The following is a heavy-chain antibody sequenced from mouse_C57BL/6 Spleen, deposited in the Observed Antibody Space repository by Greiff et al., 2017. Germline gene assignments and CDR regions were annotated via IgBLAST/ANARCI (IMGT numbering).Heavy chain of an antibody. CDR2: IYPGDGDT. J-gene: IGHJ4*01. Sequence: VQLQQSGAELVKPGASVKISCKASGYAFSSYWMNWVKQRPGKGLEWIGQIYPGDGDTNYNGKFKGKATLTAGKSSSTAYMQLSSLTSEDSAVYCCARYYYGSSYYYAKDYWGQGTSVTVSS. D-gene: IGHD1-1*01. CDR1: GYAFSSYW. V-gene: IGHV1-80*01. CDR3: ARYYYGSSYYYAKDY.